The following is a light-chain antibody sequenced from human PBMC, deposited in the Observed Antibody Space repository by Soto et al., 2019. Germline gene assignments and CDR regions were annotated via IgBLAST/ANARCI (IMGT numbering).Light chain of an antibody. J-gene: IGKJ4*01. V-gene: IGKV3-11*01. CDR1: QSVSSY. CDR2: DAS. Sequence: EIVLTQSPATLSLSPGERATLSCRASQSVSSYLAWYQQKPGQAPRLLIYDASNRATGIPARFSGSGSGTAFTLTISRLAPEDFAVYYCQQRGTFGGGTKVEIK. CDR3: QQRGT.